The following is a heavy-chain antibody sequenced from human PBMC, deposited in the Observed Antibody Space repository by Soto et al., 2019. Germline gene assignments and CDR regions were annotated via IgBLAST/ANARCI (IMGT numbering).Heavy chain of an antibody. CDR1: GGSFSGYY. CDR3: ARGRGYCSGGSCHTNDY. J-gene: IGHJ4*02. D-gene: IGHD2-15*01. CDR2: INHSGST. V-gene: IGHV4-34*01. Sequence: PSETLSLTCAVYGGSFSGYYWSWIRQPPGKGLEWIGEINHSGSTNYNPSLKSRVTISVDTSKNQFSLKLSSVTAADTAVYYCARGRGYCSGGSCHTNDYCGQGTLVTVSS.